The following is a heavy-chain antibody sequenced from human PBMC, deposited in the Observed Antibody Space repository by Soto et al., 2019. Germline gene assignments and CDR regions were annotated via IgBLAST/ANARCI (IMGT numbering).Heavy chain of an antibody. J-gene: IGHJ4*02. Sequence: TGGSLRLSCAASGFTFSNYGMYWVRQAPGKGLEWVAVISYDGSHKDYVDSVKGRFTLSRDNSKNTLYLQMNSLRPDDTAVYFCAQDRGSCTGGTCFYSMYYWGQGTLVTVSS. CDR3: AQDRGSCTGGTCFYSMYY. CDR2: ISYDGSHK. V-gene: IGHV3-30*18. CDR1: GFTFSNYG. D-gene: IGHD2-15*01.